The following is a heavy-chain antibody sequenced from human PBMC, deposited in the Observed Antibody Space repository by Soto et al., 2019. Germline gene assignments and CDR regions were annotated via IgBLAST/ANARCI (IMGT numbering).Heavy chain of an antibody. CDR3: ARVEYSSSSYYYYYGMDV. CDR2: IIPIFGTA. CDR1: GGTFSSYA. Sequence: QVQLVQSGAEVKKPGSSVKVSCKASGGTFSSYAISWVRQAPGQGLEWMGGIIPIFGTANYAQKLQGRVTITADESTSTAYMELSSLRSEDTAVYYCARVEYSSSSYYYYYGMDVWGQGTTVTVSS. D-gene: IGHD6-6*01. V-gene: IGHV1-69*12. J-gene: IGHJ6*02.